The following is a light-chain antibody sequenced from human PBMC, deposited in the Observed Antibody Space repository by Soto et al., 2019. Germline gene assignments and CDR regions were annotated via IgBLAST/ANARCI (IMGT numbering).Light chain of an antibody. CDR1: QSVSSSY. CDR2: GAS. Sequence: EIVLTQSPGTLSLSPGERATLSCRASQSVSSSYLAWYQQKPGQAPRLLIYGASSRATGIPDRFSGSGSGTDFTITISRLEHEDFAVYDCQQYGSSPPWTFGQGTKVEIK. CDR3: QQYGSSPPWT. V-gene: IGKV3-20*01. J-gene: IGKJ1*01.